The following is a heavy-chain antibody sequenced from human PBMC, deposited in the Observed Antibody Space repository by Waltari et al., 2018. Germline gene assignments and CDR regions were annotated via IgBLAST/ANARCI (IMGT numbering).Heavy chain of an antibody. V-gene: IGHV4-39*02. CDR2: MSYNGAT. D-gene: IGHD5-12*01. CDR3: ATYIGASIGTAAFDV. Sequence: GPGLGKPSETLSLTCIVSGGSITSNRHYWAWIRQPPGQGLEWIGTMSYNGATYSSPSLKSRVTVSRDTSKNHLSLKLGSVTAADTAVYYFATYIGASIGTAAFDVWGQGTMVTVSS. J-gene: IGHJ3*01. CDR1: GGSITSNRHY.